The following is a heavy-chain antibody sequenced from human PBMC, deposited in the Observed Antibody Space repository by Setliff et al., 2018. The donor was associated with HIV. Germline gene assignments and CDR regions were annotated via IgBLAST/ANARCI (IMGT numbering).Heavy chain of an antibody. V-gene: IGHV1-2*06. CDR2: INPNSGGT. Sequence: ASVKVSCKASGYTFTGYYMHWVRQAPGQGLEWMGRINPNSGGTNYAQKFHGRVTMTRDTSISTAYMELSRLRSDDTAAYYCAREGGGEQGWFDPWGQGTLVTVSS. CDR1: GYTFTGYY. D-gene: IGHD4-17*01. J-gene: IGHJ5*02. CDR3: AREGGGEQGWFDP.